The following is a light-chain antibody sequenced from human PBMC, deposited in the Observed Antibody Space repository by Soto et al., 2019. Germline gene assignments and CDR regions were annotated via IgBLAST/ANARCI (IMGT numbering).Light chain of an antibody. J-gene: IGLJ2*01. V-gene: IGLV2-14*03. CDR1: NSDVGGYNY. CDR3: SSYTSSRILVV. CDR2: DVS. Sequence: QSALTQPASVSGSPGQSITISCTGTNSDVGGYNYVSWYQQHPGKAPKLMIYDVSNRPSGVSNRFSGSKSGNTASLTISGLQAEDEADYYCSSYTSSRILVVFGGGTKVTVL.